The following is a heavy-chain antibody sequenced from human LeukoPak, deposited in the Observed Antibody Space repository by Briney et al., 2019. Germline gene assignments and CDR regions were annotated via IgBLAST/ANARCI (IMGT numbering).Heavy chain of an antibody. CDR2: ISGSGGSS. D-gene: IGHD3-22*01. CDR3: AKVASTYYYDSSGYYFDY. CDR1: GFTFSSYA. V-gene: IGHV3-23*01. J-gene: IGHJ4*02. Sequence: PGGSLRLSCAASGFTFSSYAMSWVRQAPGKGLEWVSAISGSGGSSYYADSVKGRFTISRDNTKNTLYLQMNSLRAEDTVVYYCAKVASTYYYDSSGYYFDYWGQGTLVTVSS.